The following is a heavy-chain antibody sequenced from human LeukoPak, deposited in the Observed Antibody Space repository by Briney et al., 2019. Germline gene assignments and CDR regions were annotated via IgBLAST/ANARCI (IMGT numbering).Heavy chain of an antibody. CDR2: ISAYNGNT. Sequence: ASVKVSCKASGYTFTSYGISWVRQAPGQGLEWMGWISAYNGNTNYAQKLQGRVTMTTDTSTSTAYMELRSLRSDDTAVYYCARNFRSVYYCDSSGYYYDYWGQGTLVTVSS. D-gene: IGHD3-22*01. V-gene: IGHV1-18*01. CDR3: ARNFRSVYYCDSSGYYYDY. J-gene: IGHJ4*02. CDR1: GYTFTSYG.